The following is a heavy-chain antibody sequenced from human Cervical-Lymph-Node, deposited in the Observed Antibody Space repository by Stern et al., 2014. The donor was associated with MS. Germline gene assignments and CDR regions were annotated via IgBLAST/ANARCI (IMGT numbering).Heavy chain of an antibody. CDR1: GYTFPSYA. CDR2: VRAGKGDT. CDR3: ARSEEGRATDY. Sequence: VQLVQSGAEVNKPGPPVKVSCKASGYTFPSYAIHWVRQAPGQRLEWMGWVRAGKGDTRYSQKFQGRVTITRDTSATTAYMELSSLRSEDTAEYYCARSEEGRATDYWGQGTLVTVSS. V-gene: IGHV1-3*01. J-gene: IGHJ4*02.